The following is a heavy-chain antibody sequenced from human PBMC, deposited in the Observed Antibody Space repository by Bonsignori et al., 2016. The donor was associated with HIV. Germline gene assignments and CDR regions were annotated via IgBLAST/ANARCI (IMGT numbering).Heavy chain of an antibody. V-gene: IGHV4-59*01. D-gene: IGHD6-19*01. Sequence: WIRQPPGKGLEWIGFIYYGGYTNYNPSLKSRVTISVDTSKNQFSLKLSSVTAADAAVYYCARGGSNSGWYYFDSWGQGTLVTVSS. J-gene: IGHJ4*02. CDR3: ARGGSNSGWYYFDS. CDR2: IYYGGYT.